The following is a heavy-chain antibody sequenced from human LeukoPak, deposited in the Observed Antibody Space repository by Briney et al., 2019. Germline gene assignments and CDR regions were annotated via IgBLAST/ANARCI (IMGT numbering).Heavy chain of an antibody. D-gene: IGHD6-19*01. J-gene: IGHJ4*02. CDR3: ARHSIVGQWLVPFDY. V-gene: IGHV4-59*08. CDR1: GGSISSYY. CDR2: IRYSGST. Sequence: SETLSLTCTVSGGSISSYYWSWIRQPPGKGLEWIGNIRYSGSTNYNPSLKSRVTISVDTSKNQFSLKLSSLTAADTAVYYCARHSIVGQWLVPFDYWGQGTLVTVSS.